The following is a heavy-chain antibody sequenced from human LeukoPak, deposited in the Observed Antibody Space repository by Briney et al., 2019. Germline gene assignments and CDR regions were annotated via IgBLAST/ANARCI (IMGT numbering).Heavy chain of an antibody. V-gene: IGHV4-39*01. J-gene: IGHJ5*02. Sequence: SETLSLTCSVSGASISRSTYYCGWIRQPPGKGLEWIGSVFRTGTAYYNPSLRSRVTVSVDTSKNQFSLKLSSVTATDTAVYYCTKNDVGDYGTWGQGTLVIVSS. D-gene: IGHD4-17*01. CDR1: GASISRSTYY. CDR3: TKNDVGDYGT. CDR2: VFRTGTA.